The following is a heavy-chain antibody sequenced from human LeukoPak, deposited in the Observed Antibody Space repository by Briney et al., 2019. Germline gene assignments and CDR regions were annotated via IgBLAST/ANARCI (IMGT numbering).Heavy chain of an antibody. J-gene: IGHJ3*02. CDR3: ARAVFQPQIAAAGGDDAFDI. CDR1: GGSISSYY. Sequence: SETLSLTCTVSGGSISSYYWSWIRQPPGKGLEWIGYIYYSGSTNYNPSLKSRVTMSVDTSKKQFSLKLSSVTAADTAVYYCARAVFQPQIAAAGGDDAFDIWGQGTMVTVSS. D-gene: IGHD6-13*01. CDR2: IYYSGST. V-gene: IGHV4-59*12.